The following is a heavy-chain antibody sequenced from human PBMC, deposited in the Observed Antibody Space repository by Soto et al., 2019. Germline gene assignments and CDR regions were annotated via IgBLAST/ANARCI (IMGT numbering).Heavy chain of an antibody. CDR3: ARHGFVAAAPLWGYYYAMDV. J-gene: IGHJ6*02. CDR2: ISAYSGDT. V-gene: IGHV1-18*01. D-gene: IGHD2-15*01. Sequence: ASVKVSCKTSGFTFTNYAINWVRQAPGQGLQWMGWISAYSGDTKYAQRFQDRLTVTTDPSTTTAYMELRSLRSDDTAVYYCARHGFVAAAPLWGYYYAMDVWGQGTTVTVSS. CDR1: GFTFTNYA.